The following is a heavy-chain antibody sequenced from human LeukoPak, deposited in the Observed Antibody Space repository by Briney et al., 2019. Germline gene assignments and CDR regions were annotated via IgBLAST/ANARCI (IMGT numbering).Heavy chain of an antibody. D-gene: IGHD6-19*01. CDR2: ISSDGRIT. Sequence: PGGSLRLSCAASEFTFSSYWMHWIRQAPGKGLEYVSAISSDGRITYYANSVKGRFTISRDNSKNTLYLQMGSLRADDTAVYYCARVSGWYWFVNWGQGTLVTVSS. J-gene: IGHJ4*02. CDR1: EFTFSSYW. V-gene: IGHV3-64*01. CDR3: ARVSGWYWFVN.